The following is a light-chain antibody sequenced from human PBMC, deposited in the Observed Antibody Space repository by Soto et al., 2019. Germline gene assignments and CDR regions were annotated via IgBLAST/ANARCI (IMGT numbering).Light chain of an antibody. CDR2: DAS. V-gene: IGKV1-5*01. J-gene: IGKJ4*01. CDR1: QSISSR. Sequence: DIQMTQSHSTLSASVGDRVTITCRASQSISSRLSWYQQNPGKATKLLIFDASRLETGVPSRFSGSGSGTQFTLTISSLQPDDLATYYCQQYNSYPLTFGGGTKVEI. CDR3: QQYNSYPLT.